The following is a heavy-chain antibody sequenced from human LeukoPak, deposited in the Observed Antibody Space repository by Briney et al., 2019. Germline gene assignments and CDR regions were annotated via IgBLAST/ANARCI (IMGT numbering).Heavy chain of an antibody. Sequence: PSETLSLTCTVSGGSISSSSYYWGWLRQPPGKGLEWLGRIYYSGSTYYNPSLKSRVTISVGTSKNQFSLKLSSVTAADTAVYYCARSVVDTAMVQVDPWGQGTLVTVSS. CDR2: IYYSGST. V-gene: IGHV4-39*01. J-gene: IGHJ5*02. D-gene: IGHD5-18*01. CDR3: ARSVVDTAMVQVDP. CDR1: GGSISSSSYY.